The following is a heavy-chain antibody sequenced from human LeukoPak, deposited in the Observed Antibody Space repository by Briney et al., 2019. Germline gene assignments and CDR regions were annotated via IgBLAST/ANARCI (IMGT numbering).Heavy chain of an antibody. D-gene: IGHD1-26*01. CDR2: TYYRSTWLN. CDR3: ARDRLCVGY. J-gene: IGHJ4*02. Sequence: SQTLSLTCAISGDTVSSNTAAYNWLRLSPSRGLEWLGRTYYRSTWLNDYAPSVRGRITVSPDTSKNQFSLQLNSVTPEDTAVYYCARDRLCVGYWGQGTLVTVSS. V-gene: IGHV6-1*01. CDR1: GDTVSSNTAA.